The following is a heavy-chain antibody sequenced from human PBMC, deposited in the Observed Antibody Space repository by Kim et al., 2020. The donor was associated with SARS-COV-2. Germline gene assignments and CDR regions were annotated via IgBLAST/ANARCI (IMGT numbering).Heavy chain of an antibody. D-gene: IGHD5-12*01. Sequence: GGSLRLSCAASGFTFSSYGVHWVRQAPGKGLEWVAVIWYDGSNKYYADSVKGRFTISRDNSKNTLYLQMNSLRAEDTAVYYCARVPRNGYDGGAFDIWGQGTMVTVSS. CDR3: ARVPRNGYDGGAFDI. CDR2: IWYDGSNK. CDR1: GFTFSSYG. J-gene: IGHJ3*02. V-gene: IGHV3-33*01.